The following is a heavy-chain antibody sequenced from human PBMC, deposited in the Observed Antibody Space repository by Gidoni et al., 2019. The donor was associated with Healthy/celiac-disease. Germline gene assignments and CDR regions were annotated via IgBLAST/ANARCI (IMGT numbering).Heavy chain of an antibody. CDR2: IYWNDYK. CDR3: AHEMVGTDMAGY. D-gene: IGHD5-18*01. Sequence: QITLKESGPTLVIPTQTLTLTCSFSGFSLSTSGVGVGWIRQPPGKALEWLERIYWNDYKRYSPSLKSRLTITKDNSKNQVDLKMNNMDPVDTATYYCAHEMVGTDMAGYWGQGTLVTVSS. V-gene: IGHV2-5*01. CDR1: GFSLSTSGVG. J-gene: IGHJ4*02.